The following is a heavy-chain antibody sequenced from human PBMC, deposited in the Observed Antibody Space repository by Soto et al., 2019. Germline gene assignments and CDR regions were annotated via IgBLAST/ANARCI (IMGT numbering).Heavy chain of an antibody. CDR1: GGSISSGDYY. D-gene: IGHD3-3*01. V-gene: IGHV4-30-4*01. J-gene: IGHJ5*02. Sequence: PSETLSLTCTVSGGSISSGDYYWSWIRQPPGKGLEWIGYIYYSGSTYYNPSLKSRVTISVDTSKNQFSLKLSSVTAADTAVYYGARERPDGGRLAPWGQGTLVTVS. CDR3: ARERPDGGRLAP. CDR2: IYYSGST.